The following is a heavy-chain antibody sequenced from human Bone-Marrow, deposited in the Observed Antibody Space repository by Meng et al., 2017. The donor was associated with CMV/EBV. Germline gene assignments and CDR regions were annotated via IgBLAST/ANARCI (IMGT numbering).Heavy chain of an antibody. J-gene: IGHJ3*02. V-gene: IGHV3-21*01. D-gene: IGHD3-3*01. CDR1: GFTFSSYS. CDR2: ISSSSSYI. Sequence: GGSLRLSCAASGFTFSSYSMNWVRQAPGKGLEWVSSISSSSSYIYYADSVKGRFTISRDNAKNSLYLQMNSLRAEDTAVYYCARDPHPDFWSGYAFYAFDIWAQGTMVTVSS. CDR3: ARDPHPDFWSGYAFYAFDI.